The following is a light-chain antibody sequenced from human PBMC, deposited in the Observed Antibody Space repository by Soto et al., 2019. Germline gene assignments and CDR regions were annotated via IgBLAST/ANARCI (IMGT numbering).Light chain of an antibody. CDR1: SSNIGSNT. CDR3: ASYLTTSPLEV. Sequence: QSVLTQPPSASGTPGQRVTISCSGSSSNIGSNTVNWYQQLPGTAPKLLIYSNNQRPSGVPDRFSGSKSGTSASLAISGLQSEDEADYYCASYLTTSPLEVFGTGTKLTVL. CDR2: SNN. J-gene: IGLJ1*01. V-gene: IGLV1-44*01.